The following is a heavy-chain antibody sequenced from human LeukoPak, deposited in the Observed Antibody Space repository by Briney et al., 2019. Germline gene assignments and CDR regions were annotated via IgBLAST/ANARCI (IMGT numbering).Heavy chain of an antibody. Sequence: GGSLRLCCAASGFTFETYWMHWVRQAPGKGLVWVSCINGYGTTTNYADSVKGRFTISRDNDKNTLYLQMNSLRVEDTAVYYCARDEPTVTTGPPVGSWGQGTLVTVSS. CDR3: ARDEPTVTTGPPVGS. CDR1: GFTFETYW. V-gene: IGHV3-74*01. CDR2: INGYGTTT. D-gene: IGHD4-17*01. J-gene: IGHJ4*02.